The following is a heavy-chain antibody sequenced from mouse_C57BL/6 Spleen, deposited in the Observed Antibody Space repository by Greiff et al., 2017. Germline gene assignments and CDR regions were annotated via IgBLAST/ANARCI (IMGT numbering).Heavy chain of an antibody. Sequence: DVQLQESGPGMVKPSQSLSLTCTVTGYSITSGYDWHWIRHFPGNKLEWMGYISYSGSTNYNPSLKSRISITHDTSKNHFFLKLNSVTTEDTATYYCARGDYDDGGFAYWGQGTLVTVSA. CDR1: GYSITSGYD. CDR3: ARGDYDDGGFAY. D-gene: IGHD2-4*01. V-gene: IGHV3-1*01. J-gene: IGHJ3*01. CDR2: ISYSGST.